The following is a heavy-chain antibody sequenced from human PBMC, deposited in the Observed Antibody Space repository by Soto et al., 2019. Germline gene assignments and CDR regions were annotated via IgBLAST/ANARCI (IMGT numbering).Heavy chain of an antibody. Sequence: GGSLRLSCTASGFTFGDYAMSWFRQAPGKGLEWVGFIRSKAYGGTTEYAASVKGRFTISRDDSKSIAYLQMNSLKTEDTAVYYCTCPQDIVATIGSRYYYYGMDVWGQGTTVTVSS. D-gene: IGHD5-12*01. V-gene: IGHV3-49*03. CDR1: GFTFGDYA. CDR2: IRSKAYGGTT. J-gene: IGHJ6*02. CDR3: TCPQDIVATIGSRYYYYGMDV.